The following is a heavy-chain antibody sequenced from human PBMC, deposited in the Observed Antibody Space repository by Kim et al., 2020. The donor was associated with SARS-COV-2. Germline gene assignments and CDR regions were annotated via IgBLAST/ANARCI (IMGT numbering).Heavy chain of an antibody. CDR3: ARGGGLVGALDY. CDR1: GGSISSYF. CDR2: LYYSGRT. V-gene: IGHV4-59*13. J-gene: IGHJ4*02. Sequence: SETLSLTCTVSGGSISSYFWSWIHQPPGKGLMTIGSLYYSGRTNYNPSLKSRITISPDTSRNQISLRLRSVSAADTAVYYCARGGGLVGALDYWGQGILVTVSS. D-gene: IGHD1-26*01.